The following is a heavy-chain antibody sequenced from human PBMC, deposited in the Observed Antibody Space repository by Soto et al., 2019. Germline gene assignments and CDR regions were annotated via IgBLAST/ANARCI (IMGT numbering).Heavy chain of an antibody. CDR3: VHSLMYVSGIAY. J-gene: IGHJ4*02. CDR2: IYWDDDK. Sequence: QITLKESGPTLVKPTQTLTLTCTFSGFSLTTSGVHVGWIRQPPGKALEWLALIYWDDDKRYSPSLRNRLVITKDTSKNQVVLTMIDMDPVDTGTYYCVHSLMYVSGIAYWGQGTLVTVSS. V-gene: IGHV2-5*02. D-gene: IGHD3-10*01. CDR1: GFSLTTSGVH.